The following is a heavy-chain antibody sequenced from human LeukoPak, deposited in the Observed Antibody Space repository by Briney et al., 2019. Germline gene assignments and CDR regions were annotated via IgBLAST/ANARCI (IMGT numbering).Heavy chain of an antibody. CDR2: IVVGSGNT. V-gene: IGHV1-58*02. D-gene: IGHD1-26*01. CDR3: AADLPEGAMFDP. CDR1: GFTFSSST. Sequence: SVKVSCKASGFTFSSSTIQWVRQARGQRLEWMGWIVVGSGNTNYAQNFQERVTITRDMSTSTAYMEVSSLRSEDTAVYYCAADLPEGAMFDPWGQGTLVTVSS. J-gene: IGHJ5*02.